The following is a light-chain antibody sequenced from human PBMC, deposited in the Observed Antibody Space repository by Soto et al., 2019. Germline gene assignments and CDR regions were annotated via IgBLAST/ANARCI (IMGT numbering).Light chain of an antibody. V-gene: IGLV2-14*01. J-gene: IGLJ1*01. CDR3: SSYTSSSTYV. CDR1: SSDVGGYNY. CDR2: DVS. Sequence: QSALTQPASVSGSPGQSITISCTGTSSDVGGYNYVSVYQQHPGKAPKLMIYDVSNRPSGVSNRFSGSKSGNTASLTISGLQAEYEADYYCSSYTSSSTYVFGTGTKLTVL.